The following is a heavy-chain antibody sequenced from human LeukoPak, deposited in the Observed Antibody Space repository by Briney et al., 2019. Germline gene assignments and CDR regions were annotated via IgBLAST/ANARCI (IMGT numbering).Heavy chain of an antibody. Sequence: GGSLRLSCAASGFTVSSNYMSWVRQAPGKGLEWVSVIYSGGSTNYADSVKGRFTISRDNAKNSLYLQMNSLRAEDTAVYYCARRGSGTGYWYFDLWGRGTLLTVSS. J-gene: IGHJ2*01. CDR3: ARRGSGTGYWYFDL. CDR2: IYSGGST. V-gene: IGHV3-53*01. CDR1: GFTVSSNY. D-gene: IGHD5-12*01.